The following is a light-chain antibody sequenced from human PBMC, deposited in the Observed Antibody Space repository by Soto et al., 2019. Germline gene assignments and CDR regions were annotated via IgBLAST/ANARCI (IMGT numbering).Light chain of an antibody. CDR3: QQYGSSPTT. Sequence: EVVLTQSPGTLSLSPGERATLSCRASHSVTSNYLAWYQQTPGQAPRLLFFGASIRATGVPDRFSGSGSGADFTLTISRLEPEDSAVYHCQQYGSSPTTFGQGTKVAIK. V-gene: IGKV3-20*01. CDR2: GAS. CDR1: HSVTSNY. J-gene: IGKJ1*01.